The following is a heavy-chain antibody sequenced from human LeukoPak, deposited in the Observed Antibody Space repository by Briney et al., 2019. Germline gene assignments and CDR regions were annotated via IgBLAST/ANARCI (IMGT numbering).Heavy chain of an antibody. CDR1: GGSIRSYY. V-gene: IGHV4-4*07. Sequence: SETLSLTCDVSGGSIRSYYWGWVRQPAGKGLEWIGRIYTTGTTNFNPSLKSRLTMSVDTSKNQFSLKLTSVTAADTAVYFCARQGYTASYYFLDFWSQGTLVTASS. CDR2: IYTTGTT. CDR3: ARQGYTASYYFLDF. D-gene: IGHD1-26*01. J-gene: IGHJ4*02.